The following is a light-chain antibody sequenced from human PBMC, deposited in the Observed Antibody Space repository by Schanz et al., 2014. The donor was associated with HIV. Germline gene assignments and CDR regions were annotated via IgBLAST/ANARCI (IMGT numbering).Light chain of an antibody. CDR2: GAS. J-gene: IGKJ2*03. CDR1: QSSSTY. V-gene: IGKV3-20*01. Sequence: EVVLTQSPGTLSLSPGERATLSCRASQSSSTYLAWYQHKPGQAPRLLIYGASSRATGIPDRFSGSGSGTDVTLTISSLEPEDSAVYYCQQYGRSTYTYSFGQGTKLEIK. CDR3: QQYGRSTYTYS.